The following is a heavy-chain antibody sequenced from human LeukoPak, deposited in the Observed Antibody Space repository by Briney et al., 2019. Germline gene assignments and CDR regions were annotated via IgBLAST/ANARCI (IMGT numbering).Heavy chain of an antibody. Sequence: GGSLRLSCAASGFIFRSHTMNWVRQGPGKGLEWVSCISSTSGTIYYADSVKGRFTISRDNAKNSLYLQMNSLRDEDTAVYYCARDYYGMDVWGQGTTVTVSS. CDR3: ARDYYGMDV. V-gene: IGHV3-48*02. CDR1: GFIFRSHT. CDR2: ISSTSGTI. J-gene: IGHJ6*02.